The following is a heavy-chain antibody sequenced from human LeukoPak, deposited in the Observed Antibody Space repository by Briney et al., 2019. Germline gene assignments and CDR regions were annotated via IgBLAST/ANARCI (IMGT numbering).Heavy chain of an antibody. CDR3: ARQYRGGDCYSPDAFNI. V-gene: IGHV3-48*03. CDR2: ISSSGSII. CDR1: GFTFSNYE. J-gene: IGHJ3*02. D-gene: IGHD2-21*02. Sequence: GGSLRLSCAASGFTFSNYEMNWVRQAPGKGLEWVSFISSSGSIIYYADSVKGRFTISRDNSKNSLYLHMSSLRAEDTAVYYCARQYRGGDCYSPDAFNIWGQGTMVTVSS.